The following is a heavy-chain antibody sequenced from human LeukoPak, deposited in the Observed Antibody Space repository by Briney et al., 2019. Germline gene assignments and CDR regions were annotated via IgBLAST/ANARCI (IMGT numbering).Heavy chain of an antibody. D-gene: IGHD3-22*01. CDR1: GGSISSYY. J-gene: IGHJ5*02. V-gene: IGHV4-59*01. CDR2: IYYSGST. Sequence: ETLSLTCTVSGGSISSYYWSWIRQPPGKGLEWMGYIYYSGSTNYNPSLKRRVTISVDTSKNQSSLKLSSVTAADTAVYYRATGPAYYDSSGYSPNWFDPWGQGTLVTVSS. CDR3: ATGPAYYDSSGYSPNWFDP.